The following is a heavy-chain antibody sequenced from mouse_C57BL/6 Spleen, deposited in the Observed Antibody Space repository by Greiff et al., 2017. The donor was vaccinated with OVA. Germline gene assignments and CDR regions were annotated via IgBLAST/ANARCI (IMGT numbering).Heavy chain of an antibody. CDR2: IDPSDSET. D-gene: IGHD3-2*02. CDR3: ARGGSSGYNYFDY. J-gene: IGHJ2*01. CDR1: GYTFTSYW. V-gene: IGHV1-52*01. Sequence: QVQLQQPGAELVRPGSSVKLSCKASGYTFTSYWMHWVKQRPIQGLEWIGNIDPSDSETHYNQKFKDKATLTVDKSSSTAYMQLSSLTSEDSAVYYCARGGSSGYNYFDYWGQGTTLTVSS.